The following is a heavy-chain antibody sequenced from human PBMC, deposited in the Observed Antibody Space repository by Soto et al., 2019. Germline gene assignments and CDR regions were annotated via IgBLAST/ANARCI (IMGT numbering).Heavy chain of an antibody. CDR1: GFTFSPYV. J-gene: IGHJ3*02. V-gene: IGHV3-30*14. CDR3: LRVRTMERNNDVLDI. CDR2: ISYDGNTE. D-gene: IGHD2-15*01. Sequence: QVQLVESGGGVVHPGRSLRLSCAASGFTFSPYVVHWVRQAPGKGLEWVAVISYDGNTEYYADYVKGRFTIARDNSKITLILQTYSLRGEDSVLLFWLRVRTMERNNDVLDIRCKWTVV.